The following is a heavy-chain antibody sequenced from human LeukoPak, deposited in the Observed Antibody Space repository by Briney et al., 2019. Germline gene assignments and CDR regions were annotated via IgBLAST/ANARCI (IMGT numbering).Heavy chain of an antibody. D-gene: IGHD6-13*01. CDR1: GGSIRSGDHY. V-gene: IGHV4-61*08. J-gene: IGHJ4*02. CDR3: AGAVSLGQQLDYYFDY. CDR2: IYYSGST. Sequence: SETLSLTCTVSGGSIRSGDHYWSWIRQPPGKGLEWIGYIYYSGSTNYNPSLKSRVTISVDTSKNQFSLKLSSVTAADTAVYYCAGAVSLGQQLDYYFDYWGQGTLVTVSS.